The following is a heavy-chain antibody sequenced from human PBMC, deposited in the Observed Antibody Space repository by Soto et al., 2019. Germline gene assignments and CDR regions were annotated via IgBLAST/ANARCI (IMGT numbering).Heavy chain of an antibody. V-gene: IGHV1-18*01. CDR1: GYTFTTFG. D-gene: IGHD2-15*01. CDR2: ISTYNGNT. CDR3: GREYCRGGRCYSPDY. J-gene: IGHJ4*02. Sequence: ASVKVSCKASGYTFTTFGISWVRQAPGQGLEWMGWISTYNGNTYYAPKFQGRVTVTTDTSTSTAYMELRSLRSDDTAVYYCGREYCRGGRCYSPDYWGQGTRVTVSS.